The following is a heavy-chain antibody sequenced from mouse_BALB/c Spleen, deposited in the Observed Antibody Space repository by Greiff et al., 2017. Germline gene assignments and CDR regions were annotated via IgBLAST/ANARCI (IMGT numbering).Heavy chain of an antibody. J-gene: IGHJ3*01. V-gene: IGHV5-9-1*01. D-gene: IGHD2-3*01. CDR2: ISSGGSYT. CDR3: ARGDGLFAY. CDR1: GFTFSSYA. Sequence: EVMLVESGGGLVQPGGSRKLSCAASGFTFSSYAMSWVRQTPEKRLEWVATISSGGSYTYYPDSVKGRFTISRDNARNILYLQMSSLGSEDTAMYYCARGDGLFAYWGQGTLVTVSA.